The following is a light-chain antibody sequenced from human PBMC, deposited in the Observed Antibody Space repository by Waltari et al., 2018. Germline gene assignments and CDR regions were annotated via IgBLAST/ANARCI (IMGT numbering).Light chain of an antibody. J-gene: IGKJ1*01. CDR3: MQGTHRPWT. CDR1: QSLVSSDGNTY. V-gene: IGKV2-30*01. Sequence: DVVMTQSPLSLAVTLGQPASISCRSSQSLVSSDGNTYVNWFQQRPGQSPRRLLYKVSNRDSGVPDRFSGSGSGTDFTLRISRVEAEDVGIYYCMQGTHRPWTFGQGTRVEIK. CDR2: KVS.